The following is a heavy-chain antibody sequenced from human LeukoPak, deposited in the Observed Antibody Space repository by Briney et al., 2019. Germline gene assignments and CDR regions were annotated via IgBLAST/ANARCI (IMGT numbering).Heavy chain of an antibody. J-gene: IGHJ4*02. CDR2: ISSSGSTI. Sequence: GGSLRLSCAASGFTFSSYSMNWVRQAPGKGLEWVSYISSSGSTIYYADSVKGRFTISRDNAKNSLYLQMNSLRAEDTAVYYCASTLYCSGGSCPSDYWGQGTLVTVSS. V-gene: IGHV3-48*01. CDR1: GFTFSSYS. D-gene: IGHD2-15*01. CDR3: ASTLYCSGGSCPSDY.